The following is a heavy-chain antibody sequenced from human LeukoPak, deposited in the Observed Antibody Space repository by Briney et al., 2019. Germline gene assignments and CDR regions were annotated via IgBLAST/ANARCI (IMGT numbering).Heavy chain of an antibody. Sequence: SETLSLTCTVSGGSISSYYWSWIRQPPGKGLEWIGYIYYSGSTTYNPSLKSRITLSVDTSKNQFSLKLSSVTAADTAVYYCARHGYYYDSSGYYWPYYYYGMDVWGQGTTVTVSS. CDR2: IYYSGST. CDR1: GGSISSYY. V-gene: IGHV4-59*08. CDR3: ARHGYYYDSSGYYWPYYYYGMDV. J-gene: IGHJ6*02. D-gene: IGHD3-22*01.